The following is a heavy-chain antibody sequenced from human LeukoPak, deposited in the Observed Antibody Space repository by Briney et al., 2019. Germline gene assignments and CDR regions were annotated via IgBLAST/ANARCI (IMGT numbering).Heavy chain of an antibody. V-gene: IGHV1-8*01. CDR2: MNPNSGNT. D-gene: IGHD3-3*01. CDR3: ARGFESYDFWSGYFSGPDYYYYYMDV. J-gene: IGHJ6*03. CDR1: GYTFTSYD. Sequence: ASVKVSCKASGYTFTSYDINWVRQATGQGLEWMGWMNPNSGNTGYAQKFQGRVTMTRNTSISTAYMELSSLRSEDTAVYYCARGFESYDFWSGYFSGPDYYYYYMDVWGKGTTVTVSS.